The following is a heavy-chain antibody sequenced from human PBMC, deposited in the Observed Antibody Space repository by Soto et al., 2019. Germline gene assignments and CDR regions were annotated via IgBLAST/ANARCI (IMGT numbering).Heavy chain of an antibody. CDR1: GYSFTSYW. J-gene: IGHJ6*02. CDR2: IYPGDSDT. CDR3: ARLPYYYGSGSYPYYYYGMDV. D-gene: IGHD3-10*01. V-gene: IGHV5-51*01. Sequence: PGESLKISCKGSGYSFTSYWIGWVRQMPGKGLEWMGIIYPGDSDTRYSPSFQGQVTISADKSISTAYLQWSSLKASDTAMYYCARLPYYYGSGSYPYYYYGMDVWGQGTTVTVSS.